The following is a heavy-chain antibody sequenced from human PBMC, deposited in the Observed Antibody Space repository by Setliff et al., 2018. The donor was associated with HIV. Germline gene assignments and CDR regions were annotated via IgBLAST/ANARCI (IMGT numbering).Heavy chain of an antibody. V-gene: IGHV1-3*01. CDR3: AKGGDRAMINFDH. CDR1: GYSSTSYG. CDR2: INAGNGNT. J-gene: IGHJ4*02. Sequence: ASVKVSCKASGYSSTSYGIAWVRQAPGQRLEWMGWINAGNGNTKYSQKFQGRVTITRDTSASTAYMELSSLTSEDTAVYYCAKGGDRAMINFDHWGQGTLVTVSS. D-gene: IGHD5-18*01.